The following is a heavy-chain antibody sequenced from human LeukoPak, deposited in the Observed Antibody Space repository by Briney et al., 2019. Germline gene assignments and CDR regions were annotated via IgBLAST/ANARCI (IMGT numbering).Heavy chain of an antibody. Sequence: GGSLRLSCAASGFTFSSYSMNWVRQAPGKGLEWVSSISSSSSYIYYADSVKGRFTISRDNSKNTLYLQMNSLRAEDTAVYYCAKDSGGDLNAFDIWGQGTMVTVSS. CDR3: AKDSGGDLNAFDI. CDR1: GFTFSSYS. V-gene: IGHV3-21*04. J-gene: IGHJ3*02. CDR2: ISSSSSYI. D-gene: IGHD2-21*02.